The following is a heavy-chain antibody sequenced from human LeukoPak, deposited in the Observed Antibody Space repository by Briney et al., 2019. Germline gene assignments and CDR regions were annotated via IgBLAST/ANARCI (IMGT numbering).Heavy chain of an antibody. CDR3: ARGQVVVAATGWFDP. CDR1: GFTFSSYA. Sequence: HTGGSLRLSCAASGFTFSSYAMHWVRKAPGKGLEWVAVISYDGSNKYYADSVKGRFTISRDNSKNTLYLQMNSLRAEDTAVYYCARGQVVVAATGWFDPWGQGTLVTVSS. J-gene: IGHJ5*02. CDR2: ISYDGSNK. V-gene: IGHV3-30-3*01. D-gene: IGHD2-15*01.